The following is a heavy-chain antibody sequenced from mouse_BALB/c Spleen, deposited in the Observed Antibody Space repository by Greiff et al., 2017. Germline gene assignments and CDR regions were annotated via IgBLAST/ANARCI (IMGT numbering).Heavy chain of an antibody. Sequence: EVLLVESGGGLVQPGGSRKLSCAASGFTFSSFGMHWVRQAPEKGLEWVAYISSGSSTIYYADTVKGRFTISRDNPKNTLFLQMTSLRSEDTAMYYCARTFSTTASGGAMDYWGQGTSVTVSS. V-gene: IGHV5-17*02. J-gene: IGHJ4*01. CDR2: ISSGSSTI. D-gene: IGHD1-2*01. CDR3: ARTFSTTASGGAMDY. CDR1: GFTFSSFG.